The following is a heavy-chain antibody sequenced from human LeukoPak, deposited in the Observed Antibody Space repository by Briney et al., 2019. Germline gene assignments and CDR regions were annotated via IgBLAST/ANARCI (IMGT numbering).Heavy chain of an antibody. CDR1: GFTFSSYS. CDR2: ISSSSSYI. Sequence: GGSLRLSCAASGFTFSSYSMNWVRQAPGKGLEWVSSISSSSSYIYYADSVKGRFTISRDNAKNSLYLQMNSLRAEDTAVYYCARPVYYYDSSGYAFDIWGQGTMVTVSS. D-gene: IGHD3-22*01. CDR3: ARPVYYYDSSGYAFDI. J-gene: IGHJ3*02. V-gene: IGHV3-21*01.